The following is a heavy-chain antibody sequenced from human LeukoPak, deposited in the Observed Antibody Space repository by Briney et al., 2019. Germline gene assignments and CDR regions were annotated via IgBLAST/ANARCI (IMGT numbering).Heavy chain of an antibody. Sequence: SVKVSCKASRGTFSSYTISWVRQAPGQGLEWMGRIIPILGIANYAQKFQGRVTITADKSTSTAYMELSSLRSEDTAVYYCATNYYGSGSYTYYFDYWGQGTLVTASS. J-gene: IGHJ4*02. CDR1: RGTFSSYT. CDR2: IIPILGIA. CDR3: ATNYYGSGSYTYYFDY. V-gene: IGHV1-69*02. D-gene: IGHD3-10*01.